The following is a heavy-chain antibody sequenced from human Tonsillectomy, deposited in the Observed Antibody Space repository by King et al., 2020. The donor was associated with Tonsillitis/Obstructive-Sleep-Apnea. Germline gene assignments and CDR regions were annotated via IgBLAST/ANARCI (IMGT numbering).Heavy chain of an antibody. Sequence: VQLVESGGGVVQPGRSLRLSCVASGYKFSSYAMHWVRQAPGKGLEWVAFISYDGSNKYYADSMKGRFTISRDNSKNTLYLQMNSLRSEDTAVYYCARSIPGWHYFDFGGQGTLVTVSS. V-gene: IGHV3-30*04. CDR2: ISYDGSNK. D-gene: IGHD6-19*01. CDR1: GYKFSSYA. J-gene: IGHJ4*02. CDR3: ARSIPGWHYFDF.